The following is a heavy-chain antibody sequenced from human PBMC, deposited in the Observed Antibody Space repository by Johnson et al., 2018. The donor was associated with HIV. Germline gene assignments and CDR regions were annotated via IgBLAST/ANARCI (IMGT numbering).Heavy chain of an antibody. D-gene: IGHD3-22*01. V-gene: IGHV3-30*04. J-gene: IGHJ3*02. CDR3: ARAAYYYDTSGYLLRPRAFDI. CDR2: ISYDGSNK. CDR1: GFTFSSYA. Sequence: QVLLVESGGGLVKPGGSLRLSCAASGFTFSSYAMHWVRQAPGKGLEWVAVISYDGSNKYYADSVKGRFTISRDNSKNTLYLQMNSLRAEDTAVYYCARAAYYYDTSGYLLRPRAFDIWGQGTMVTVSS.